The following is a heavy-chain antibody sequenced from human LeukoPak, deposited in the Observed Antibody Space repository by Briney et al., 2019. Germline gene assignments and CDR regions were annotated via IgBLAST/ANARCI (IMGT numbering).Heavy chain of an antibody. CDR3: EARSRDCGGDCFSDY. CDR2: ISSSSSTI. Sequence: PGGSLRLSCAASGFTFSSYIMNWVRQAPGKGLEWVSNISSSSSTIYYADSVKGRFTISRDNAKKMVYLQMNSLRVEDTAVYYCEARSRDCGGDCFSDYWGQGALVTVSP. CDR1: GFTFSSYI. D-gene: IGHD2-21*02. J-gene: IGHJ4*02. V-gene: IGHV3-48*01.